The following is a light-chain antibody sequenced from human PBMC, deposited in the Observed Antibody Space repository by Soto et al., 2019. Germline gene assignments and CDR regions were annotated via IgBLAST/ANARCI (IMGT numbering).Light chain of an antibody. V-gene: IGKV3-11*01. Sequence: ELVLTQSPATLSLTPRERATLPCRASQSVSSYLAWYQQKPGQAPRLLIYDASNRATGIPARFSGSGSGTDFTLTIRSLEPEDFAVYYCQKRSNWPPITFGQGTRLEIK. J-gene: IGKJ5*01. CDR2: DAS. CDR3: QKRSNWPPIT. CDR1: QSVSSY.